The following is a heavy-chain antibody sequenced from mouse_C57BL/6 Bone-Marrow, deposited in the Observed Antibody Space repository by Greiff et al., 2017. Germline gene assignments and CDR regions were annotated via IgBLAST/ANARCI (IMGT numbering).Heavy chain of an antibody. J-gene: IGHJ4*01. CDR2: IDPETGGT. V-gene: IGHV1-15*01. Sequence: VQLQQSGAELVRPGASVTLSCKASGYTFTDYEMHWVKQTPVHGLEWIGAIDPETGGTAYNQKFKGKAILTADKSSSTAYMELRSLTSEDSAVYYCRGDYGNYVDYAMDYWGQGTSVTVSS. CDR1: GYTFTDYE. D-gene: IGHD2-1*01. CDR3: RGDYGNYVDYAMDY.